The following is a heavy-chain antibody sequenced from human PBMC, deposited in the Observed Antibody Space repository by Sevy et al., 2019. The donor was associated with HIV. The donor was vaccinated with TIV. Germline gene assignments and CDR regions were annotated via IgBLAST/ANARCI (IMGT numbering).Heavy chain of an antibody. V-gene: IGHV3-7*01. Sequence: GGSLRLSCAASEFIFTGYWMNWVRQAPGKGLEWVANIDQDGSDKRYVNSVRGRFTISRDNANNFLYLQMSSLRADDTAVYYCARAGGWGNINHSNQILDIWGHGTKVTVSS. J-gene: IGHJ3*02. CDR2: IDQDGSDK. D-gene: IGHD3-16*01. CDR1: EFIFTGYW. CDR3: ARAGGWGNINHSNQILDI.